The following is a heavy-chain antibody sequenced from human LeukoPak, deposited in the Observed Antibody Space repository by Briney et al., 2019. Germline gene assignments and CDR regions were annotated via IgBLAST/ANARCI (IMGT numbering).Heavy chain of an antibody. D-gene: IGHD2-2*01. J-gene: IGHJ4*02. Sequence: ASVKVSCKASGYTFTSYGIGWVRQAPGQGLEWMGWISAYNGNTNYAQKLQGRVTMTTDTSTSTAYMELSSLRSEDTAVYYCARDGRYCSSTSCYQVYWGQGTLVTVSS. CDR2: ISAYNGNT. CDR1: GYTFTSYG. V-gene: IGHV1-18*01. CDR3: ARDGRYCSSTSCYQVY.